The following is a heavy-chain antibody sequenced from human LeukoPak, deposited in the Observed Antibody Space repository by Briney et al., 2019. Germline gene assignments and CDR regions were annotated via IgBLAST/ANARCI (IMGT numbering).Heavy chain of an antibody. J-gene: IGHJ4*02. CDR2: ISSSSSYI. CDR1: GFTFSSYS. CDR3: ARGGGGSSWPMYYFDY. V-gene: IGHV3-21*01. D-gene: IGHD6-13*01. Sequence: GGSLRLSCAASGFTFSSYSMNWVRQAPGKGLEWVSSISSSSSYIYYADSVKGRFTISRDNAKNSLYLQMNSLRAEDTAVYYCARGGGGSSWPMYYFDYWGQGTLVTVSS.